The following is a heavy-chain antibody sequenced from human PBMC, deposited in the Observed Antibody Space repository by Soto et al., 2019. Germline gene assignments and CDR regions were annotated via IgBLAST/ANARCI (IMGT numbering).Heavy chain of an antibody. CDR3: ARDRIADGYTQGDWYFDL. Sequence: QVQLVQSGAEVKKPGASVKVSCKASGYTFTSYGISWVRQAPGQGLEWMGWISAYNGNTNYAQKLQGRVTMTTDTSTRTAYMGLRSLRSDDTAVYYCARDRIADGYTQGDWYFDLWGRGTLVTVSS. D-gene: IGHD5-12*01. V-gene: IGHV1-18*01. J-gene: IGHJ2*01. CDR2: ISAYNGNT. CDR1: GYTFTSYG.